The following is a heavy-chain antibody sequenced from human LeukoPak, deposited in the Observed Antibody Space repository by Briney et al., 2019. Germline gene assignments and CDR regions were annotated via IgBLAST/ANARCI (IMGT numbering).Heavy chain of an antibody. D-gene: IGHD2-2*01. CDR2: INHSGST. V-gene: IGHV4-34*01. Sequence: SETLSLTCAVYGVSFSVYYWSWIRQPPGKGLEWIGEINHSGSTNYSPSLKSRVNISVDTSKNQFSLKLSSVTAADTAVYYCARSLGYCSSTSCYEFDPWGQGTLVTVSS. J-gene: IGHJ5*02. CDR3: ARSLGYCSSTSCYEFDP. CDR1: GVSFSVYY.